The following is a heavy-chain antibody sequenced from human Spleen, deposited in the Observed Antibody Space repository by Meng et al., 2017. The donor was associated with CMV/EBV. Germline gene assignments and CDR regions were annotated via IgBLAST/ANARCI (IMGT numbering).Heavy chain of an antibody. Sequence: GESLKISCAGSGFTFSTYWMSWVRQAPGKGLEWVANIKQDGGETYYVDSVKGRFTISRDNAKKSMYLQMNSLRAEDTAVYYCARLTTAMVKGGNYYYYGMDVWGQGTTVTVSS. V-gene: IGHV3-7*01. CDR3: ARLTTAMVKGGNYYYYGMDV. CDR2: IKQDGGET. CDR1: GFTFSTYW. J-gene: IGHJ6*02. D-gene: IGHD5-18*01.